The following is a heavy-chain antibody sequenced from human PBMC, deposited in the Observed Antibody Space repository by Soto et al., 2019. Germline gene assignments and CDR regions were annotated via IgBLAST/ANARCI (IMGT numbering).Heavy chain of an antibody. D-gene: IGHD1-26*01. J-gene: IGHJ5*02. CDR3: ATDRRYSGSYYRPGFDP. Sequence: ASVKVSCKVSGYTLTDLSMHWVRQAPGKGLEWMGGFDPEDGETIYAQKFQGRVTMTEDTSTDTAYMELSSLRSEDTAVYYCATDRRYSGSYYRPGFDPWGQGTLGTVSS. CDR2: FDPEDGET. CDR1: GYTLTDLS. V-gene: IGHV1-24*01.